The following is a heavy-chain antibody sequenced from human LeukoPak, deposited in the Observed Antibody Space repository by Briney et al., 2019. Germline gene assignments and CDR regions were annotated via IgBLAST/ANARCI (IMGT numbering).Heavy chain of an antibody. CDR3: AKDNSGSYSYYYYYYMDV. J-gene: IGHJ6*03. V-gene: IGHV3-43*02. D-gene: IGHD1-26*01. CDR2: ISGDGGST. Sequence: GGSLRLSCAAAGFTFADYAMHWVRQAPGKGLEWVSLISGDGGSTYYADSVKGRFTISRDNSKNSLYLQMNSLRTEDTAVYYCAKDNSGSYSYYYYYYMDVWGKGTTVTVSS. CDR1: GFTFADYA.